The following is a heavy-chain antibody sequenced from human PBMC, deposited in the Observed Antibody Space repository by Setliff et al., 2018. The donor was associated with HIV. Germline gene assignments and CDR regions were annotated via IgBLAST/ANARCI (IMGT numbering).Heavy chain of an antibody. CDR2: ISDIGDST. Sequence: GGSLRLSCAASGFTFGTYAMSWVRQAPGNGLEWVSSISDIGDSTYYADSVKDRFTISRDNSKNMLYLQMNSLRAEDTAVYYCAKDSGYSGYLGQDAFDIWGQGTTVTVSS. V-gene: IGHV3-23*01. CDR1: GFTFGTYA. D-gene: IGHD5-12*01. CDR3: AKDSGYSGYLGQDAFDI. J-gene: IGHJ3*02.